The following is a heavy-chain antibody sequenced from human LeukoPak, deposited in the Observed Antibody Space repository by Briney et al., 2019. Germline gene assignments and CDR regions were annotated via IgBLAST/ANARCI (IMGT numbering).Heavy chain of an antibody. CDR2: ISSSSSYI. V-gene: IGHV3-21*01. J-gene: IGHJ5*02. Sequence: GGSLRLSSAASGFTFSSYSMNWVRQAPGKGLEWVSSISSSSSYIYYADSVKGRFTISRDNAKNSLYLQMNSLRAEDTAVYYCAREFRKPLTPNWFDPWGQGTLVTVSS. CDR1: GFTFSSYS. CDR3: AREFRKPLTPNWFDP.